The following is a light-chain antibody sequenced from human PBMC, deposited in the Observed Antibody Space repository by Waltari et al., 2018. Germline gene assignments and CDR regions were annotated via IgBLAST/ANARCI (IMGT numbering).Light chain of an antibody. CDR3: QPNYDTPRT. CDR2: ETS. Sequence: QMTQSPSSLSASVGDRVTITCRASQTIDYLSWYQHKPGEAPKLLIYETSTLQSGIXTXXXGSKXXXXXILTIXSXQPEXXXXXFXQPNYDTPRTFGQGTKVDIK. CDR1: QTIDY. J-gene: IGKJ2*02. V-gene: IGKV1-39*01.